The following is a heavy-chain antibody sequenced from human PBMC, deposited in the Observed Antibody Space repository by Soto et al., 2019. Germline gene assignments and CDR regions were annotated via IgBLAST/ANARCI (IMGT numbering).Heavy chain of an antibody. J-gene: IGHJ6*02. CDR1: GFTFSSYA. CDR2: ISYDGSNK. D-gene: IGHD3-10*01. Sequence: PGGSLRLSCAASGFTFSSYAMHWVRQAPGKGLEWVAVISYDGSNKYYADSVKGRFTISRDNSKNTLYLQMNSLRAEDTAVYYCAREGYYGSGSPNGMDVWGQGTTVTVSS. CDR3: AREGYYGSGSPNGMDV. V-gene: IGHV3-30-3*01.